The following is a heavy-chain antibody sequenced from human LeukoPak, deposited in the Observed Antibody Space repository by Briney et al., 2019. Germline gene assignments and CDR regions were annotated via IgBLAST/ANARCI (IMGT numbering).Heavy chain of an antibody. D-gene: IGHD2-2*01. Sequence: SATLSLTCAVCGGSFSGYYWSWIRQPPGKGVEWIGEINHSGSTNYNPSLKRRVTISVDTSKNQFSLKLSSVTAADTAVYYCARGPPSIVVVPAAMPKGRLDYWGQGTLVTVSS. CDR3: ARGPPSIVVVPAAMPKGRLDY. V-gene: IGHV4-34*01. CDR2: INHSGST. CDR1: GGSFSGYY. J-gene: IGHJ4*02.